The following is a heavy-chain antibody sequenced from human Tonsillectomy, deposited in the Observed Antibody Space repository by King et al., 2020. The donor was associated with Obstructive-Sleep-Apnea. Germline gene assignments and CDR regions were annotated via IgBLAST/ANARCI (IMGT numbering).Heavy chain of an antibody. V-gene: IGHV4-34*01. D-gene: IGHD2/OR15-2a*01. CDR3: ASRFEYYSYGMDV. CDR2: INHSGST. J-gene: IGHJ6*02. Sequence: VQLQQWGAGLLKPAETLSLTCAVYGGSFSGYYWSWIRQPPGKGLEWIGEINHSGSTNYNPSLKSRVTISVDTSKNQFSLNLNSVTAADTAVYYCASRFEYYSYGMDVWGQGTTVTVSS. CDR1: GGSFSGYY.